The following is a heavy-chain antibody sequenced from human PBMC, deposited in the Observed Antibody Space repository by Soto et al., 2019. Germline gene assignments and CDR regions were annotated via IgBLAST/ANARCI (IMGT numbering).Heavy chain of an antibody. CDR3: AKSLYSDNGAPNDR. CDR2: FSFYGRRDNT. CDR1: GFTFSSYD. V-gene: IGHV3-23*01. J-gene: IGHJ5*02. Sequence: EVQLLESGGGLVQPGGSLRLSCVGSGFTFSSYDMTWVRQAPGKGLEWVSSFSFYGRRDNTYYADSVKGRFTISRDNSRNTVYLQMDNLRVEDTAVYYCAKSLYSDNGAPNDRWGQGTRVTVSS. D-gene: IGHD5-12*01.